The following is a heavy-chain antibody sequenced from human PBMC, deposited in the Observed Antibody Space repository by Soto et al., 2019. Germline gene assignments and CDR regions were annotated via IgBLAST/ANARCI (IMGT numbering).Heavy chain of an antibody. CDR1: GGSISSGGYS. J-gene: IGHJ4*02. Sequence: SETLSLTCAVSGGSISSGGYSWSWIRQPPGKGLEWIGYIYHSGSTYYNPSLKSRVTISVDRSKNQFSLKLSSVTAADTAVYYCASRYGNAIAYSGQGTLVIVSA. CDR2: IYHSGST. CDR3: ASRYGNAIAY. V-gene: IGHV4-30-2*01. D-gene: IGHD1-1*01.